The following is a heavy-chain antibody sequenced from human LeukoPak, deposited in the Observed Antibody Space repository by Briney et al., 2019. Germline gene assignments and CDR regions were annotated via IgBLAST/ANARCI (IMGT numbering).Heavy chain of an antibody. V-gene: IGHV3-23*01. D-gene: IGHD3-10*01. CDR3: AKSRSGNYYRSLGD. Sequence: GGSLGLSCAASGFTFSSYAMSWVRQAPGKGLEWVSVISGSGGNTYYADSVKGRFTISRDNSKSTLYLQMNSLRVEDTAVYYCAKSRSGNYYRSLGDWGQGTLVTVSS. CDR2: ISGSGGNT. CDR1: GFTFSSYA. J-gene: IGHJ4*02.